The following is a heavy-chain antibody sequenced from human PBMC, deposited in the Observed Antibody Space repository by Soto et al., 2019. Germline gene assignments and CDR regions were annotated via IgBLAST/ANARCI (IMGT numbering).Heavy chain of an antibody. CDR1: GYTFSSYA. D-gene: IGHD6-6*01. V-gene: IGHV3-30-3*01. CDR2: ISYDGSNK. CDR3: ARAYSSSATLDY. J-gene: IGHJ4*02. Sequence: QVQLVESGGGVVQPGRSLRPSCAASGYTFSSYAMHWVRQAPGKGLEWVAVISYDGSNKYYADSVKGRFTISRDNSKNTLYLQMNSLRAEDTAVYYCARAYSSSATLDYWGQGTLVTVSS.